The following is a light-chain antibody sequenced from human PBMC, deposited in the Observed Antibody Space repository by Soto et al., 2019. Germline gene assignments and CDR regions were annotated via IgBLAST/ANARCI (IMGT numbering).Light chain of an antibody. J-gene: IGKJ4*01. CDR1: QSGGNY. CDR3: QSCSSWHT. Sequence: DIVLTQSPATLSLSPGERAALSCRASQSGGNYLVWYQQYPGQPPRLLIYDGSTRAIGVPARFSGSASRPDFSLTITILEPADSAVYYCQSCSSWHTFGGGTTVAIK. V-gene: IGKV3-11*01. CDR2: DGS.